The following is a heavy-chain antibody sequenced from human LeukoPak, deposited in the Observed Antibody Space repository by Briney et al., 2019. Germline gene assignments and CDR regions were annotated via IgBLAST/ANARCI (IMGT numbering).Heavy chain of an antibody. CDR3: ARVRAYSSSWYDFDY. CDR2: IYYSGST. CDR1: GGSISSYY. V-gene: IGHV4-59*01. D-gene: IGHD6-13*01. J-gene: IGHJ4*02. Sequence: SETLSLTCTVSGGSISSYYWSWIRQPPGKGLEWIGYIYYSGSTNYNPSLKSRVTISVDTSKNQFSLKLSSVTAADTAVYYCARVRAYSSSWYDFDYWGQGTLVTVSS.